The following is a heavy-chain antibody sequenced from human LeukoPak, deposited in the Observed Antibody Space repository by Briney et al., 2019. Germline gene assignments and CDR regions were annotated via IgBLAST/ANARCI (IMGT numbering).Heavy chain of an antibody. CDR3: AKDSKITSADYYFDH. CDR1: GFSFRSYA. V-gene: IGHV3-30*04. Sequence: GGSLRLSCAASGFSFRSYAMHWVRQAPGKGLEWVTVIANDGRDKKYADSVRGRFTISRDNSKNTVYLQMDSLRVEDMAVYYCAKDSKITSADYYFDHWGLGTLVTVSS. D-gene: IGHD6-13*01. CDR2: IANDGRDK. J-gene: IGHJ4*02.